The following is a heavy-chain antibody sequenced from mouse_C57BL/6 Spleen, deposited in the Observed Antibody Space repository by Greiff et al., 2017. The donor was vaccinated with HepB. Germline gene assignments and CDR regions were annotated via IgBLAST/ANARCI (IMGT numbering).Heavy chain of an antibody. J-gene: IGHJ2*01. CDR3: ARRLLTTVVAFDY. CDR2: IYPGDGDT. D-gene: IGHD1-1*01. CDR1: GYAFSSSW. Sequence: QVQLQQSGPELVKPGASVKISCKASGYAFSSSWMNWVKQRPGKGLEWIGRIYPGDGDTNYNGKFKGKATLTADKSSSTAYMQLSSLTSEDSAVYFCARRLLTTVVAFDYWGKGTTLTVSS. V-gene: IGHV1-82*01.